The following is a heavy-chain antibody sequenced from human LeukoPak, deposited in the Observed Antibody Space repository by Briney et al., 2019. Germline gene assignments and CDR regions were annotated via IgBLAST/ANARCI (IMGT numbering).Heavy chain of an antibody. CDR3: ARRQYGGYDNDY. CDR2: INHSGST. CDR1: GGSFSGYY. V-gene: IGHV4-34*01. Sequence: SETLSLTCAVYGGSFSGYYWSWIRQPPGKGLEWIGEINHSGSTNYNPSLKSRVTITVDTSKNQFSLKLSSVTAADTAVYYCARRQYGGYDNDYWGQGTLVTVSS. J-gene: IGHJ4*02. D-gene: IGHD5-12*01.